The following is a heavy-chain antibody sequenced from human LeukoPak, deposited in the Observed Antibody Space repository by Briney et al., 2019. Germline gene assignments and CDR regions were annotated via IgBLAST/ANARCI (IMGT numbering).Heavy chain of an antibody. J-gene: IGHJ5*02. V-gene: IGHV1-69*13. Sequence: ASVKVSCKASGGTFSSYAISWVRQAPGQGLEWMGGIIPIFGTANYAQKFQGRVTITADESTSTAYMELSSLRSEDTAVYYCARGGGSCYSCNWFDPWGQGTLVTVSS. CDR1: GGTFSSYA. CDR3: ARGGGSCYSCNWFDP. CDR2: IIPIFGTA. D-gene: IGHD2-15*01.